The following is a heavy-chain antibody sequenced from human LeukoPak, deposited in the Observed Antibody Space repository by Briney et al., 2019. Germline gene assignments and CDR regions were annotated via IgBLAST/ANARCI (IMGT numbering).Heavy chain of an antibody. CDR1: GFTFSDYY. Sequence: KAGGSLRLSCAASGFTFSDYYMSWIRQAPGKGLEWVSYISSSGSTIYYADFVKGRFTISRDNAKNSVYLQMNSLRAEDTAVYYCARDLGLHHAFDIWGQGTMVTISS. D-gene: IGHD3-10*01. CDR2: ISSSGSTI. J-gene: IGHJ3*02. CDR3: ARDLGLHHAFDI. V-gene: IGHV3-11*04.